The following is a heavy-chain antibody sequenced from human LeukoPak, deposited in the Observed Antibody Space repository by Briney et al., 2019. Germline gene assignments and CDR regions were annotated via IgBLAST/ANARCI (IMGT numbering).Heavy chain of an antibody. V-gene: IGHV3-9*01. CDR2: ISWNSGSI. D-gene: IGHD3-22*01. CDR1: GFTFDDYA. Sequence: GGSLRLSCAASGFTFDDYATHWVRQAPGKGPEWVSGISWNSGSIGYADSVKGRFTISRDNAKNSLYLQMNSLRAEDTALYYCAKDRWALYDSSGYTDYWGQGTLVTVSS. CDR3: AKDRWALYDSSGYTDY. J-gene: IGHJ4*02.